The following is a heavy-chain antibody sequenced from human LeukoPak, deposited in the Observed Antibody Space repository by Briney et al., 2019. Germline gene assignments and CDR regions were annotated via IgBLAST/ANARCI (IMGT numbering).Heavy chain of an antibody. CDR1: GGSFTTYY. D-gene: IGHD3-10*01. J-gene: IGHJ6*03. V-gene: IGHV4-34*01. CDR2: VNHSGNT. CDR3: ASKGPMVRPMGV. Sequence: SETLSLTCAVHGGSFTTYYWSWIRQPPGKGLEWIGEVNHSGNTYHNPPLKSRVSMSVDTSKNQFSLRLSSVTAADTAVYYCASKGPMVRPMGVWGTGTTVTVSS.